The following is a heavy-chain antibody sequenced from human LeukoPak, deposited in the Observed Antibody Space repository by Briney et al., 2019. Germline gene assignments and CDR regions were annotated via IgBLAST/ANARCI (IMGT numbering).Heavy chain of an antibody. CDR2: IPYDGSNK. J-gene: IGHJ4*02. CDR1: AFTFSSCG. V-gene: IGHV3-30*02. CDR3: ARGGYYYDSRAYYVVDY. Sequence: GGSLRLSCAASAFTFSSCGMHWVCQAPGKGLEWVAFIPYDGSNKYYADSVKGRFTISRDNSKNTLYLQMNSLRTEDTALYYCARGGYYYDSRAYYVVDYWGQGTLVTVSS. D-gene: IGHD3-22*01.